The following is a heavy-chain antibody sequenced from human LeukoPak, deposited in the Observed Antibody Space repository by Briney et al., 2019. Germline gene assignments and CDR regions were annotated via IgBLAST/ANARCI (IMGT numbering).Heavy chain of an antibody. V-gene: IGHV3-21*01. CDR3: ARVRLDDSSGYSWFDP. CDR1: GFTFSTYS. D-gene: IGHD3-22*01. Sequence: GGSLRLSCAASGFTFSTYSMNWVRQAPGKGLEWVSSISSSSYIYYADSVKGRFTISRDNAKNTLYLQMNSLRAEDTAVYYCARVRLDDSSGYSWFDPWGQGTLVTVSS. CDR2: ISSSSYI. J-gene: IGHJ5*02.